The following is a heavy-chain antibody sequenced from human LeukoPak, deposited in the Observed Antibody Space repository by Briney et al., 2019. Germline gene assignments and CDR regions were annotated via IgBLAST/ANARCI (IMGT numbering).Heavy chain of an antibody. V-gene: IGHV4-39*02. CDR1: GGSISSSSYY. J-gene: IGHJ2*01. CDR2: IYYSGST. Sequence: SETLSLTCTVSGGSISSSSYYWGWIRQPPGTGLEWIGSIYYSGSTYYNPSLKSRVTISVDTSKNQFSLKLNSVTAADTAVYYCAREIVGSSSWYWYFDLWGRGTLVTVSS. CDR3: AREIVGSSSWYWYFDL. D-gene: IGHD6-13*01.